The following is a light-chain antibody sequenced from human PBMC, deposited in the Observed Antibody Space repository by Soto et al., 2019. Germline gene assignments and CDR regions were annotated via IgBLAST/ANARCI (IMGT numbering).Light chain of an antibody. CDR3: QQYSNWTPVT. Sequence: EIVMTQSPGTLSVSPGERATLSCRASQSVNSDLAWYQHKPGQAPRLLIFAASTRATGIPPRFSGSGSGTEFTHPISSLLSKDFAVYYCQQYSNWTPVTFGQGTRLEIK. J-gene: IGKJ5*01. V-gene: IGKV3-15*01. CDR2: AAS. CDR1: QSVNSD.